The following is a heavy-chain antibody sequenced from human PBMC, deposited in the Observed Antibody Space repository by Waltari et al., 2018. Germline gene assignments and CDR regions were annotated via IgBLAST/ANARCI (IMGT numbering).Heavy chain of an antibody. J-gene: IGHJ4*02. D-gene: IGHD6-13*01. CDR2: IYHSVST. V-gene: IGHV4-38-2*02. CDR1: GYSISSGYY. Sequence: QVQLQESGPGLVKPSETLSLTCTVSGYSISSGYYWGWIRQPPGKGLEWIGSIYHSVSTYYNPSLKSRVTISVDTSKNQFSLKLSSVTAADTAVYYCARVAAAVTGDYWGQGTLVTVSS. CDR3: ARVAAAVTGDY.